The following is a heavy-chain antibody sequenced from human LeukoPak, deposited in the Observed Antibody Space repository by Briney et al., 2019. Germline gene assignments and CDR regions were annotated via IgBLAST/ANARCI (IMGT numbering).Heavy chain of an antibody. J-gene: IGHJ6*03. CDR2: GGSGGST. V-gene: IGHV3-23*01. CDR1: GFIFSSYA. CDR3: AKMRGQYYHSYYMDA. Sequence: GGSLRLSCAASGFIFSSYAMSWVRQAPGKGLEWVSYGGSGGSTYYADSVKGRFTVSRGNSKSTLYLQMNSLTAEDTAVYYCAKMRGQYYHSYYMDAWGKGTTVTVSS.